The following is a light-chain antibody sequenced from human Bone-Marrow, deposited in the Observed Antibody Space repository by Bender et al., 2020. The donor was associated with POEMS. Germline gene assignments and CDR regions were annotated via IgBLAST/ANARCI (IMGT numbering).Light chain of an antibody. CDR1: SSDVGRYNF. V-gene: IGLV2-14*03. CDR3: KSFTSSSTYV. CDR2: DVT. J-gene: IGLJ1*01. Sequence: QSALTQPASVSGSPGQSITISCTGTSSDVGRYNFVSWYQQHPGKAPKLIIYDVTNRPSGVSDRFSGSKSGNTASLTISGLRAEDEADYYCKSFTSSSTYVFGTGTEVTV.